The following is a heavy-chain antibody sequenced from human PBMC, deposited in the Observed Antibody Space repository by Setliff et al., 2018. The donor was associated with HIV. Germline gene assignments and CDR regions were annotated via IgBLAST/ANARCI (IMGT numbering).Heavy chain of an antibody. CDR3: ARTYDSSGYYWLADV. CDR2: INPNNGDT. J-gene: IGHJ6*04. CDR1: GYTFTGYY. Sequence: ASVKVSCKTSGYTFTGYYVHWVRQAPGQGLEWMGWINPNNGDTNYAQKFQGRVTMTRDTSISTAYMELSSPKSDDTAVYYCARTYDSSGYYWLADVWGKGTTVTVSS. V-gene: IGHV1-2*02. D-gene: IGHD3-22*01.